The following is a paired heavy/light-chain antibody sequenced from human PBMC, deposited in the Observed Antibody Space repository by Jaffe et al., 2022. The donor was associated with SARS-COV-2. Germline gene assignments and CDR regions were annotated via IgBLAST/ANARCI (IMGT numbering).Heavy chain of an antibody. Sequence: EVQLVESGGGLVQPGGSLRLSCAASGFTVSSNYMSWVRQAPGKGLEWVSVIYSGGSTYYADSVKGRFTISRDNSKNTLYLQMNSLRAEDTAVYYCARDLSDYDFWSGYYIRGPYYYYGMDVWGQGTTVTVSS. CDR2: IYSGGST. CDR1: GFTVSSNY. D-gene: IGHD3-3*01. CDR3: ARDLSDYDFWSGYYIRGPYYYYGMDV. V-gene: IGHV3-66*02. J-gene: IGHJ6*02.
Light chain of an antibody. CDR1: TGAVTSGHY. CDR3: LLSYSGARPGV. J-gene: IGLJ1*01. V-gene: IGLV7-46*01. Sequence: QAVVTQEPSLTVSPGGTVTLTCGSSTGAVTSGHYPYWFQQKPGQAPRTLIYDTSNKHSWTPARFSGSLLGGKAALTLSGAQPEDEAEYYCLLSYSGARPGVFGTGTKVTVL. CDR2: DTS.